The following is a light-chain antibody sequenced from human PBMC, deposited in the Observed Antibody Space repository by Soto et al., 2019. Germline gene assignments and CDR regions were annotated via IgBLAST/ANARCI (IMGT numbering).Light chain of an antibody. CDR3: SYYTIINTWV. Sequence: QSALTQPASVSGSPGQSITISCTGTSNDVGVYNYVSWYQQHPGKAPKLMIYEVTNRPSGVSNRFSGSKSGNTASLTISGVQPEDEADYYCSYYTIINTWVFGGGTKLTVL. J-gene: IGLJ3*02. CDR2: EVT. V-gene: IGLV2-14*01. CDR1: SNDVGVYNY.